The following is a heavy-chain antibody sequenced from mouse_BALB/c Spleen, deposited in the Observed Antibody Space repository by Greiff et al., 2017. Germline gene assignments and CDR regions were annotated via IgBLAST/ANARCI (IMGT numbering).Heavy chain of an antibody. J-gene: IGHJ3*01. CDR2: IYPGSGNT. V-gene: IGHV1-77*01. CDR3: ARYDYGAY. Sequence: QVQLQQSGAELARPGASVKLSCTASGYTFTDYYINWVKQRTGQGLEWIGEIYPGSGNTYYNEKFKGKATLTADKSSSTAYMQLSSLTSEDSAVYCCARYDYGAYWGQGTLVTVSA. D-gene: IGHD2-4*01. CDR1: GYTFTDYY.